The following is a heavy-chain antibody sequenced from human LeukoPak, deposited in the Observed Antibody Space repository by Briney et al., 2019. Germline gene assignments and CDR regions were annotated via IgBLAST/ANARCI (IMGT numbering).Heavy chain of an antibody. CDR3: AREDSYYYGSGSYPFDY. V-gene: IGHV3-30*02. Sequence: GGSLRLSCAASGFIFSTYGMHWVRQAPGKGLEGVAFIRYDGSNKYYADSVKGRFTISRDNSKNTLYLQMNSLRAEDTAVYYCAREDSYYYGSGSYPFDYWGQGTLVTVSS. CDR2: IRYDGSNK. J-gene: IGHJ4*02. D-gene: IGHD3-10*01. CDR1: GFIFSTYG.